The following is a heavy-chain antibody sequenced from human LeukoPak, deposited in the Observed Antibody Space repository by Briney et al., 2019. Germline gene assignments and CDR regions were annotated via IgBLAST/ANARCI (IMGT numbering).Heavy chain of an antibody. CDR1: GFTFSTYS. J-gene: IGHJ4*02. Sequence: GGSLRLSCAASGFTFSTYSMNWVRQAPGKGLEWVSSISSSSTYIYYADSVKGRFTISRDNAKNTLYLQMNSLRAEDTAVYYCARASGYYYDSSGYDYWGQGTLVTVSS. CDR3: ARASGYYYDSSGYDY. D-gene: IGHD3-22*01. V-gene: IGHV3-21*01. CDR2: ISSSSTYI.